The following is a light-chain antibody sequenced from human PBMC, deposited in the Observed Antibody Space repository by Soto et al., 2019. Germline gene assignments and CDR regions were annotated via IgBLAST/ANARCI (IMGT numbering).Light chain of an antibody. Sequence: EIVLTQSPATLSLSPGERATLSCRASQSVSSYLVWYQQKPGQAPRLLIYDASTRVTGVPARFSGSGSGTDFTLTISSLEPEDFAVYYCQQRSNWPPFSFGPGTTVDIK. J-gene: IGKJ3*01. V-gene: IGKV3-11*01. CDR2: DAS. CDR3: QQRSNWPPFS. CDR1: QSVSSY.